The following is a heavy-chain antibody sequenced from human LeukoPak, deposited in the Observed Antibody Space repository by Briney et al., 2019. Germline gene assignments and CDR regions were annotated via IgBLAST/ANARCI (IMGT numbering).Heavy chain of an antibody. CDR2: ISYDGSDK. V-gene: IGHV3-30*04. D-gene: IGHD3-10*01. CDR3: ARGGVDHYGSGTYYLMYYFDH. CDR1: GFTFSSYA. Sequence: PGGSLRLSCAASGFTFSSYAMYWVRQAPGKGLEWVAVISYDGSDKFYADSVKGRFTISRDSSKNTLYLQMNSVRAEDTAVYFCARGGVDHYGSGTYYLMYYFDHWGQGALVTVSS. J-gene: IGHJ4*02.